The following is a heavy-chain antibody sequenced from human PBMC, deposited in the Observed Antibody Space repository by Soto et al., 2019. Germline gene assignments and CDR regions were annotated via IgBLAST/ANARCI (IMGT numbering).Heavy chain of an antibody. V-gene: IGHV3-73*01. D-gene: IGHD3-22*01. CDR2: IRSKANSYAT. J-gene: IGHJ4*02. Sequence: GGSLRLSCAASGFTFSGSAMHWVRQASGRGLEWVARIRSKANSYATAYAASLKGRFTISRDDSKNTAYLQMNSLKTEDTAVYYCCSSYNYDSSGYQPLDYWGQGTLVTVSS. CDR3: CSSYNYDSSGYQPLDY. CDR1: GFTFSGSA.